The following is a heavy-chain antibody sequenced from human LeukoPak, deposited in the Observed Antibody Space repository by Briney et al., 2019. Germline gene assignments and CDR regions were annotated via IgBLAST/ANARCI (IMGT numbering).Heavy chain of an antibody. CDR2: ISSSSSYI. CDR1: GFTFSSYS. V-gene: IGHV3-21*01. CDR3: ARDAGRYSTFYYFDY. Sequence: PGGTLRLSCAASGFTFSSYSMNWVRQAPGKGLEWVSSISSSSSYIYYADSVKGRFTISRDNAKNSLCLQMNSLRAEDMAVYYCARDAGRYSTFYYFDYWGQGTLVTVSS. D-gene: IGHD3-10*01. J-gene: IGHJ4*02.